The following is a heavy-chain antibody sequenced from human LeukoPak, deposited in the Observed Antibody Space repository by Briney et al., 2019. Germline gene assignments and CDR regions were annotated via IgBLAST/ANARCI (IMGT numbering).Heavy chain of an antibody. D-gene: IGHD2-2*02. Sequence: SETLSLTCSVSGGSIRTNTNFWGWDSSSYWGWIRQPPGKGLEWIGSIHFTGTTYYNSSLQSRLTISVDTSKNQFSLKLSSVTAADTAVYYCARHPMVVPAAISWFDPWGQGTLVTVSS. CDR1: GGSIRTNTNFWGWDSSSY. V-gene: IGHV4-39*01. CDR2: IHFTGTT. CDR3: ARHPMVVPAAISWFDP. J-gene: IGHJ5*02.